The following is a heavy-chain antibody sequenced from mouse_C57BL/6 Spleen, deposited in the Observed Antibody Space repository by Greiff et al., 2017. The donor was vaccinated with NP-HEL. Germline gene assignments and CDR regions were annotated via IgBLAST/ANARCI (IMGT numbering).Heavy chain of an antibody. CDR2: IHPSNGGT. D-gene: IGHD4-1*01. J-gene: IGHJ3*01. V-gene: IGHV1-53*01. CDR3: ARGGLGLAWFAY. CDR1: CYTFTSYW. Sequence: QVHVKQPGTELVKPGASVKLSCKASCYTFTSYWMHWVKQRPGQGIAWIGNIHPSNGGTNYNEKFKSKAKLTVDKSSSTAYMQLSSLTSEDSAVYYCARGGLGLAWFAYWGQVTLVTVSA.